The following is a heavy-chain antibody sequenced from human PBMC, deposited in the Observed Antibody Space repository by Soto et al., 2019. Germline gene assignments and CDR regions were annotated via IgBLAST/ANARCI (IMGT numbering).Heavy chain of an antibody. J-gene: IGHJ6*02. CDR1: GFTFSNAW. Sequence: GGSLRLSCEASGFTFSNAWMNWVRQGPGKGLEWLGRITSKVDGGTAGYVAATKGRFSISRDDLKNMLYLQMNSLTPDDTAVYYCTTLSYLYYDGMDVWGQGTTVTVSS. CDR3: TTLSYLYYDGMDV. CDR2: ITSKVDGGTA. V-gene: IGHV3-15*01. D-gene: IGHD2-2*01.